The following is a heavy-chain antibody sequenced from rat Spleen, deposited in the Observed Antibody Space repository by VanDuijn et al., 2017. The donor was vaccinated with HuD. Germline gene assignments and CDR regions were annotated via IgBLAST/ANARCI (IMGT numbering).Heavy chain of an antibody. CDR2: INTDGGTT. V-gene: IGHV5-58*01. Sequence: EVQVVESGGGLVRPGRSLKLSCAASGFTFSSYWMYWIRQAPGKGLEWVSSINTDGGTTYYPDSVKGRFTISRDNAENTVYLQMNSLRSEDTATYYCAKDNWEPPYFDYWGQGVMVTVSS. J-gene: IGHJ2*01. CDR1: GFTFSSYW. CDR3: AKDNWEPPYFDY. D-gene: IGHD5-1*01.